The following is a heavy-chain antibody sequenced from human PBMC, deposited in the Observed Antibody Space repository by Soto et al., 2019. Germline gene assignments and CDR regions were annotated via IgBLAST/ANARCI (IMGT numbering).Heavy chain of an antibody. J-gene: IGHJ3*02. CDR1: RFTFSTYA. V-gene: IGHV3-64D*06. CDR2: ISSNGGST. D-gene: IGHD3-22*01. Sequence: GGSLRLSCLASRFTFSTYAMHWVRQAPGKGLEYASTISSNGGSTYYADSVKGRFTISGDNSKNTLYLQMSSLRAEDTAVYYCVKYYFDSSGYYGLNAFDIWGQGTMVTVSS. CDR3: VKYYFDSSGYYGLNAFDI.